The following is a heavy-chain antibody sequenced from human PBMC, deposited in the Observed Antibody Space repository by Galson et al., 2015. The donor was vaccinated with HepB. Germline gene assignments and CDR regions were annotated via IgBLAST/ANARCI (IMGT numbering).Heavy chain of an antibody. CDR1: GYTFSIYS. CDR3: AKHYFGMDV. J-gene: IGHJ6*02. V-gene: IGHV1-3*01. CDR2: INAATENT. Sequence: SVKVSCKASGYTFSIYSLHWVRQAPRQGLEWMGWINAATENTKYAQKFQGRLTITRDTSASTAYMELSDLTPEDTAVYFCAKHYFGMDVWGQGTTIIVSS.